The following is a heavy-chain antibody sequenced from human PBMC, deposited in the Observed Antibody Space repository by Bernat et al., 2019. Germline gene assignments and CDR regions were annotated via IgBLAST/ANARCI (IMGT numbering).Heavy chain of an antibody. CDR3: AREDSSGYSNPRYYYYGMDV. D-gene: IGHD3-22*01. CDR2: ISAYNGNT. CDR1: GYTFTSYG. V-gene: IGHV1-18*01. J-gene: IGHJ6*02. Sequence: QVQLVQSGAEVKKPGASVKVSCKASGYTFTSYGISWVRQAPGQGLEWMGWISAYNGNTNYAQKLQGRVTMTTDTSTSTAYMELRSLRSDDTAVYYCAREDSSGYSNPRYYYYGMDVWGQGTTVTVSS.